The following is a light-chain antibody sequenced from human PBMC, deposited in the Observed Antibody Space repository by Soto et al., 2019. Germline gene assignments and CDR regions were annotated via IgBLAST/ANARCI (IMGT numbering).Light chain of an antibody. CDR1: SSNIGVGYD. Sequence: QSVLTQPPSVSGAPGQRVTISCTGSSSNIGVGYDVHWYQQLPGTAPKLLIYGNSNRPSGVPDRFSGSRSGNTASLTISGLQSEDEAEYYCNSYTNNNTFVFGTGTKLTVL. V-gene: IGLV1-40*01. CDR3: NSYTNNNTFV. J-gene: IGLJ1*01. CDR2: GNS.